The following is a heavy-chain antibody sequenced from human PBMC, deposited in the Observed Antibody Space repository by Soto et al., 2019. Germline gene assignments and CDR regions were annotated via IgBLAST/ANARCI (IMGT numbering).Heavy chain of an antibody. CDR2: IYHSGST. D-gene: IGHD6-19*01. CDR3: AREGSEHWLVRGGLLDY. V-gene: IGHV4-4*02. CDR1: GGSISSSNW. Sequence: QVQLQESGPGLVKPSGTLSLTCAVSGGSISSSNWWSWVRQPPGKGLEWIGEIYHSGSTNYNPSLKSRVTISVDKSKNQFSLKLSSVTAADTAVYYCAREGSEHWLVRGGLLDYWGQGTLVTVSS. J-gene: IGHJ4*02.